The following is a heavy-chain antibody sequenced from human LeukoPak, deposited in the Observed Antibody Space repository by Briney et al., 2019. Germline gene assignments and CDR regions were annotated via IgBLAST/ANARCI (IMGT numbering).Heavy chain of an antibody. D-gene: IGHD2-2*01. J-gene: IGHJ4*02. V-gene: IGHV3-48*03. CDR1: GFTFSRYE. CDR2: ISRRGSTI. Sequence: GGSLRLFCAASGFTFSRYEMNWVREAPGKGWEWGSYISRRGSTIYYTESVKGRFPISRDNAKNTLYLQMDSLRAEDTGVYYCARFIDIVVVPAAMSGVGYFDYWGQGTLVTVSS. CDR3: ARFIDIVVVPAAMSGVGYFDY.